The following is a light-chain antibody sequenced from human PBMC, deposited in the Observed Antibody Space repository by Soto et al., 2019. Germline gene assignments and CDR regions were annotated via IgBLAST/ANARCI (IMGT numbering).Light chain of an antibody. CDR2: GVI. V-gene: IGLV2-14*01. Sequence: QSALTQPASVSGSPGQSITISCTGTSADVGAYNFVSWYQQYPGKAPKLMVFGVINRPSGVSNRFSGSKTGNTASLTISGLQAEDEAFYYCFAHRSGDSHVFGTGTKLTVL. J-gene: IGLJ1*01. CDR3: FAHRSGDSHV. CDR1: SADVGAYNF.